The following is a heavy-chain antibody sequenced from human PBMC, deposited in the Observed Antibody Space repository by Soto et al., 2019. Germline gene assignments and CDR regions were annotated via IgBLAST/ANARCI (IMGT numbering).Heavy chain of an antibody. CDR3: ATVFSSGWYVDY. V-gene: IGHV1-24*01. D-gene: IGHD6-19*01. CDR2: FDPEDGET. CDR1: GYTITELS. J-gene: IGHJ4*02. Sequence: SVKVSCKVSGYTITELSMHWVRQAPGKGLEWMGGFDPEDGETIYAQKFQGRVTMTEDTSTDTAYMELSSLRPEDTAVYYCATVFSSGWYVDYWGQGTLVTVSS.